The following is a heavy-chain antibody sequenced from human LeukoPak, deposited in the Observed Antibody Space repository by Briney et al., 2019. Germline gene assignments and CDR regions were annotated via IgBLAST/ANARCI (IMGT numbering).Heavy chain of an antibody. CDR3: AKDVDLYSSSRPDHNAFDI. J-gene: IGHJ3*02. D-gene: IGHD6-6*01. V-gene: IGHV3-23*01. CDR2: MSGDGATT. CDR1: GFTFSDYG. Sequence: PGGSLRLSCAASGFTFSDYGMSWVRQAPGKGLEWVSAMSGDGATTYYADSVKGRFTISRDNSKNTLYLQMNSLRAEDTAVYYCAKDVDLYSSSRPDHNAFDIWGQGTMVTVSS.